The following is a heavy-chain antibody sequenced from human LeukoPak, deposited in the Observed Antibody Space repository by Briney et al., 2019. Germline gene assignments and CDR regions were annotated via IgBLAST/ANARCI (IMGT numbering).Heavy chain of an antibody. CDR3: ARETGGCGGDCYDY. Sequence: PSETLSLTCTVSGGSISNYYWNWVRQAPGKGLEWVSYIGISSTNVYYADSVKGRFTISRDNAKNSVYLQMNSLRAEDTAVYYCARETGGCGGDCYDYWGQGTLVTVSS. V-gene: IGHV3-69-1*02. J-gene: IGHJ4*02. CDR1: GGSISNYY. D-gene: IGHD2-21*02. CDR2: IGISSTNV.